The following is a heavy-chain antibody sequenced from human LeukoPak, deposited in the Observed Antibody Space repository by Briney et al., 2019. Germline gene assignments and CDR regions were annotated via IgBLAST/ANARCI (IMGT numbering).Heavy chain of an antibody. Sequence: PSETLSLTCTVSGGSISSYYWSWIRQPPGKGLEWIGYIYYSGSTNYNPSLKSRVTISVDTSKNQFSLKLSSVTAADTAVYYCARLPYSRGFDYWGQGTLVTVSS. J-gene: IGHJ4*02. V-gene: IGHV4-59*01. CDR1: GGSISSYY. CDR3: ARLPYSRGFDY. D-gene: IGHD3-22*01. CDR2: IYYSGST.